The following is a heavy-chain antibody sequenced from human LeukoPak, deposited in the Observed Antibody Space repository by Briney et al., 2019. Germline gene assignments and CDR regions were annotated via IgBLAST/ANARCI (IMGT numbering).Heavy chain of an antibody. Sequence: GGSLRLSCAASGFSFSTYWMSWVRQAPGKRPEWMANIKQDGSEKYYVDSVKGRFTNSRDNAKNSLFLQMNSLRAEDTAMYYCVRGKGYYEIRGQGTLVTVSS. J-gene: IGHJ4*02. CDR1: GFSFSTYW. D-gene: IGHD3-22*01. CDR2: IKQDGSEK. CDR3: VRGKGYYEI. V-gene: IGHV3-7*01.